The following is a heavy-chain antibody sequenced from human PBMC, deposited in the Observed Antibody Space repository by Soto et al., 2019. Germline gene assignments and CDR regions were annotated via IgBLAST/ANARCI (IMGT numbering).Heavy chain of an antibody. V-gene: IGHV3-30-3*01. CDR1: GFTFSSYA. CDR2: ISYDGSNK. CDR3: AREYGDYVGYYFDY. Sequence: QVQLVESGGGVVQPGRSLRLSCAASGFTFSSYALHWVRQAPGKGLEWVAVISYDGSNKYYADSVKGRFTISRDNSKNTLYRQLNSMRAEDTAVYYCAREYGDYVGYYFDYWGQGTLVTVSS. J-gene: IGHJ4*02. D-gene: IGHD4-17*01.